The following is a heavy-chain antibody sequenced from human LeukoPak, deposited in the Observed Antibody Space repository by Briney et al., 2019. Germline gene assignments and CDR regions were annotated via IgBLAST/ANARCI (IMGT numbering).Heavy chain of an antibody. CDR1: GASISSGDFY. CDR2: IYYSGNT. Sequence: SQTLSLTCSVSGASISSGDFYCSWIRQPPRTGLEWIGNIYYSGNTYYNPSLKSRTTMSVDTSKNQCYLKLSSVTAADTALYYCARYDYGSGLGRGLGGMDVWGQGTTVTVSS. J-gene: IGHJ6*02. CDR3: ARYDYGSGLGRGLGGMDV. V-gene: IGHV4-30-4*08. D-gene: IGHD3-10*01.